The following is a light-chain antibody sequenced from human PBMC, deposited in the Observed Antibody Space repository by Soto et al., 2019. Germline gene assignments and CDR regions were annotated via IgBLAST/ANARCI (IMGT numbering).Light chain of an antibody. Sequence: DIQMTQSPSSLSASVGDRVTITCRASQTISIFLNWYQQKPGKAPKLLIYGASTLQGGVPSRFGGSGSGTEFTLTISSLQPDDVATYYCQQYKSYLYTFGQGTRLEIK. CDR1: QTISIF. CDR3: QQYKSYLYT. CDR2: GAS. V-gene: IGKV1-39*01. J-gene: IGKJ5*01.